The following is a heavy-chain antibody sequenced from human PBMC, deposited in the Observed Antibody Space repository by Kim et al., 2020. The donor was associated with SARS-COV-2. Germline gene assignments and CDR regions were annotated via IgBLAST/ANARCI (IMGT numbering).Heavy chain of an antibody. V-gene: IGHV1-3*01. J-gene: IGHJ4*02. CDR3: ARGGILCSGGSCYYSYFDY. D-gene: IGHD2-15*01. CDR1: GYTFTSYA. Sequence: ASVKVSCKASGYTFTSYAMHWVRQAPGQRLEWMGWINAGNGNTKYSQKFQGRVTITRDTSASTAYMELSSLRSEDTAVYYCARGGILCSGGSCYYSYFDYWGQGTLVTVSS. CDR2: INAGNGNT.